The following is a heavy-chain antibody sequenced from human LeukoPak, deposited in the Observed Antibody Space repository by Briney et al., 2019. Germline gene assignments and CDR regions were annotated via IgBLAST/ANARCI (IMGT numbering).Heavy chain of an antibody. Sequence: GGSLRLSCAASGFTFSSYSMNWVRQAPGKGLEWVSTISSSSSYIYYADSVKGRFTISRDNAKNSLYLQMNSLRAEDTAVYYCARDGASLLPIGYWGQGTLVTVSS. V-gene: IGHV3-21*01. CDR2: ISSSSSYI. J-gene: IGHJ4*02. D-gene: IGHD4/OR15-4a*01. CDR1: GFTFSSYS. CDR3: ARDGASLLPIGY.